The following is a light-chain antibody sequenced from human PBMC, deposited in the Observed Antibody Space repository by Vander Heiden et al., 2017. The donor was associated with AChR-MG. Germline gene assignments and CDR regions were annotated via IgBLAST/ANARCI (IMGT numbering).Light chain of an antibody. Sequence: SYELTQPPSVSVSPGQTARITCSGDALPKKYAYWYQQKSGQAPVLVIYEDSKRPSGIPERFSGASSGTMATLTISGAQVEDEADYYCYSTDSSNLFFYWWLRSQPKQNVVFGGGTKLTVL. CDR1: ALPKKY. V-gene: IGLV3-10*01. J-gene: IGLJ2*01. CDR3: YSTDSSNLFFYWWLRSQPKQNVV. CDR2: EDS.